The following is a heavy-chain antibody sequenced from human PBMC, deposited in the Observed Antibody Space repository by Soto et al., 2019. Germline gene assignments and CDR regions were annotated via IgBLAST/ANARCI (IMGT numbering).Heavy chain of an antibody. V-gene: IGHV1-2*04. CDR2: INPKSGGT. CDR3: ARGDSTDCSDGVCSFFYNHDMDV. CDR1: GYSFTDYH. D-gene: IGHD2-8*01. Sequence: GASVKVSCKASGYSFTDYHIHWVRQAPGQGLEWLGRINPKSGGTSTAQKFQGWVTMTTDTSISTASMELTRLTSDDTAIYYCARGDSTDCSDGVCSFFYNHDMDVWGQGTTVTVSS. J-gene: IGHJ6*02.